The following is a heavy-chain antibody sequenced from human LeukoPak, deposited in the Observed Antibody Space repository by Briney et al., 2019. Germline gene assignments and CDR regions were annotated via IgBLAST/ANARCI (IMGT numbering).Heavy chain of an antibody. Sequence: GGSLRLSCAASGFTFSNYAMSWVRQAPGKGLEWVSVISGSGGSTYYADSVKGQFTIFRDNSKNTVYLQMNSLRADDTAVYYCAKGDTGMVRRYYFGYWGQGTLVTVSS. D-gene: IGHD5-18*01. V-gene: IGHV3-23*01. CDR2: ISGSGGST. CDR3: AKGDTGMVRRYYFGY. J-gene: IGHJ4*02. CDR1: GFTFSNYA.